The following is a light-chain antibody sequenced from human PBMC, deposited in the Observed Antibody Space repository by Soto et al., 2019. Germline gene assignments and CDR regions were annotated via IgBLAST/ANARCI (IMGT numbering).Light chain of an antibody. V-gene: IGKV1-5*01. CDR2: DVF. CDR1: QSITYW. Sequence: DIQMTQSPSSLSASVGDRVTITCRASQSITYWLAWYQQKPGRAPKLLIYDVFNLQSGVPSRFSGSGSGTEFTLTISSLQPDESATYYCQQYHSYWTFGQGTKVEIK. CDR3: QQYHSYWT. J-gene: IGKJ1*01.